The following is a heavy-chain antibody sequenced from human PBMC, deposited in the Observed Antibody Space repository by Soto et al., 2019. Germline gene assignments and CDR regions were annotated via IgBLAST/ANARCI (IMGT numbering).Heavy chain of an antibody. V-gene: IGHV3-74*01. J-gene: IGHJ6*03. CDR3: ARDVENDGNYYIDA. CDR1: GFPFSGYW. D-gene: IGHD1-1*01. Sequence: PGGSLRLSCAASGFPFSGYWMHWVRQAPGKGLVWVSRMNSDGSTINYADSVKGRFTTSRDNAENTLYLQMNSLRAEDTAVYYCARDVENDGNYYIDARGKGTTVTVSS. CDR2: MNSDGSTI.